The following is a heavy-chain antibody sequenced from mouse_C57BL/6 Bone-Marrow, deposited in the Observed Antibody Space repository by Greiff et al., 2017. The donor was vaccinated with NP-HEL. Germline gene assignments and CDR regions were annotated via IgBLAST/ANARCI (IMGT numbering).Heavy chain of an antibody. J-gene: IGHJ3*01. D-gene: IGHD2-4*01. CDR1: GFTFSSYA. Sequence: DVKLQESGGGLVKPGGSLKLSCAASGFTFSSYAMSWVRQTPEKRLEWVATISDGGSYTYYPDNVKGRFTISRDNAKNNLYLQMSHLKSEDTAMYYCARDKVYYDYDGAYWGQGTLVTVSA. V-gene: IGHV5-4*01. CDR3: ARDKVYYDYDGAY. CDR2: ISDGGSYT.